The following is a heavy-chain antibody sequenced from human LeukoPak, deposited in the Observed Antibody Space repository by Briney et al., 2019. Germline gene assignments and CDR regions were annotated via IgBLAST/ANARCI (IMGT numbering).Heavy chain of an antibody. CDR2: ISSSGIHT. CDR3: ARGALMAPGLFDY. D-gene: IGHD1-14*01. Sequence: GGSLRLSCATSGFTFSNYAVSWIRQAPGKGLEWVSYISSSGIHTEYAYSVKGRFTISRDNAKNSLYLQMISLRAEDTAVYYCARGALMAPGLFDYWGQGTLVTVSS. V-gene: IGHV3-11*05. CDR1: GFTFSNYA. J-gene: IGHJ4*02.